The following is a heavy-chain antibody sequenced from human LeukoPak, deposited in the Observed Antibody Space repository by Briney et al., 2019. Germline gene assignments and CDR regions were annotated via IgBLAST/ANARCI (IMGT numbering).Heavy chain of an antibody. V-gene: IGHV4-4*02. CDR3: ARREGGKEDY. D-gene: IGHD4-23*01. J-gene: IGHJ4*02. Sequence: SGTLSLTCGVSGGSITSTNYWTWVRQPPGKGLEWIGEVNLQGSTNYNPSLMGRVAISVDMSENHISLQLTSVTAADTAVYYCARREGGKEDYWGQGTLVTVSS. CDR2: VNLQGST. CDR1: GGSITSTNY.